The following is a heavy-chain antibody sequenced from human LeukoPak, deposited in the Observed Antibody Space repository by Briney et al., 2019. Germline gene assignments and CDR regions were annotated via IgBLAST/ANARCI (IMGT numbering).Heavy chain of an antibody. J-gene: IGHJ4*02. CDR1: GFTFSSYW. Sequence: GGSLRLSCAASGFTFSSYWMSWVRQALGKGLEWVANIKQDGSEKYYVDSVKGRFTIFRDNAKNSLYLQMNSLRAEDTAVYYCARDLTFLGMTSRNFDYWGQGTLVTVSS. V-gene: IGHV3-7*01. CDR2: IKQDGSEK. CDR3: ARDLTFLGMTSRNFDY. D-gene: IGHD7-27*01.